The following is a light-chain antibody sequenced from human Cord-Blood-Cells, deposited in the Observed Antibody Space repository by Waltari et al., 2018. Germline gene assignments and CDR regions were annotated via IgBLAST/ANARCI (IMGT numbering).Light chain of an antibody. CDR1: QGISSY. CDR2: AAS. CDR3: QQYYSYPLT. Sequence: AIRITQSPSSLSASTGDRVTITCRASQGISSYLAWYQQKPGKAPKLLIYAASTLQSGVPSRFSGSGSGTDFTLTISCLQSEDFATYYCQQYYSYPLTFGPGTKVDTK. V-gene: IGKV1-8*01. J-gene: IGKJ3*01.